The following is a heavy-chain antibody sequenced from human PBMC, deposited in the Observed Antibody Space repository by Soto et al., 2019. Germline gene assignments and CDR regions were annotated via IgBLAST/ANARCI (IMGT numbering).Heavy chain of an antibody. V-gene: IGHV3-21*01. CDR3: APGWDIVVVPAARDYFDY. D-gene: IGHD2-2*01. CDR1: GFTFSSYS. Sequence: EVQLVESGGGLVKPGGSLRLSCAASGFTFSSYSMNWVRQAPGKGLEWVSSISSSSSYIYYADSVKGRFTISRDNAKNSLYLQMNSLRAEDTAVYYCAPGWDIVVVPAARDYFDYWGQGTLVTVSS. CDR2: ISSSSSYI. J-gene: IGHJ4*02.